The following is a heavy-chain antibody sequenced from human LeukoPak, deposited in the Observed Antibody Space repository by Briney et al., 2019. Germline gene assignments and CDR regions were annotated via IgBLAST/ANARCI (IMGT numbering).Heavy chain of an antibody. CDR3: ATVVAATFNAFDI. J-gene: IGHJ3*02. CDR2: ISSSGSTI. V-gene: IGHV3-11*01. D-gene: IGHD2-15*01. Sequence: VSYISSSGSTIYYADSVKGRFTISRDNAKNSLYLQMNSLRAKDTAVYYCATVVAATFNAFDIWGQGTMVTVSS.